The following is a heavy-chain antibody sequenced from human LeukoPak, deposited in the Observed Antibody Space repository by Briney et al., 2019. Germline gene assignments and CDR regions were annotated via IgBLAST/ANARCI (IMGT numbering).Heavy chain of an antibody. D-gene: IGHD4-23*01. CDR2: IHYSGIT. CDR3: ARYGGQSDFDY. J-gene: IGHJ4*02. CDR1: GGSITSSGYY. V-gene: IGHV4-39*01. Sequence: SETLSLTCTVSGGSITSSGYYWGWIRQPPGKGLEWIASIHYSGITYYNPSLKSRVTISVDTSKNQFSLKLSSVTAADTAVYYCARYGGQSDFDYWGQGTLVTVSS.